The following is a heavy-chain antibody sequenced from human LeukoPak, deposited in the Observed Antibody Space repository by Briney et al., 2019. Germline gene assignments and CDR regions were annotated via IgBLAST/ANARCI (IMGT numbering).Heavy chain of an antibody. J-gene: IGHJ3*02. CDR2: IYYSGST. CDR1: GGSISSSSYY. Sequence: SETLSLTCTVSGGSISSSSYYWGWIRQPPGKGLEWIGSIYYSGSTYYNPSLKSRVTVSVDKSKNQFSLKLSSVTAADTAVYYCARDPLGGDEAVAFDIWGQGTMVTVSS. D-gene: IGHD3-16*01. CDR3: ARDPLGGDEAVAFDI. V-gene: IGHV4-39*07.